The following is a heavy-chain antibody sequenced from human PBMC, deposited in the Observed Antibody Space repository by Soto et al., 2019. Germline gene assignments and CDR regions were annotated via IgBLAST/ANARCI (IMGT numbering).Heavy chain of an antibody. Sequence: EVQLLESGGGLVQPGGSLRLSCAASGFTFSSYAMSWVRQAPGKGLEWVSTISGSGDSRYYADSVKGRFTISRDNSKNTLALQMNGLRAEDTAVYYCAKRFGGWWYFVLWGRVTRVTVSS. CDR1: GFTFSSYA. J-gene: IGHJ2*01. D-gene: IGHD3-16*01. CDR2: ISGSGDSR. V-gene: IGHV3-23*01. CDR3: AKRFGGWWYFVL.